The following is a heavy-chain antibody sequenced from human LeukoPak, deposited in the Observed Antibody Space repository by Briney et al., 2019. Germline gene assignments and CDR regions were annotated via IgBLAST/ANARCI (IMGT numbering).Heavy chain of an antibody. V-gene: IGHV1-69*13. CDR3: ARRDSPARAFDI. D-gene: IGHD3-22*01. J-gene: IGHJ3*02. Sequence: SVKVSCKASGGTISSYAISWVRQAPGQGLEWMGGIIPIFGTANYAQKFQGRVTITADESTSTAYMELSSLRSEDTAVYYCARRDSPARAFDIWGQGTMVTVSS. CDR1: GGTISSYA. CDR2: IIPIFGTA.